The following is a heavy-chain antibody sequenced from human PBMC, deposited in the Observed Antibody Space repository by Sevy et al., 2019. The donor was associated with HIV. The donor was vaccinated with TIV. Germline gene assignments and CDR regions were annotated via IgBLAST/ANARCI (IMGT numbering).Heavy chain of an antibody. CDR2: ISYDGSNK. CDR3: ARGPSSSSRRAYYMDV. J-gene: IGHJ6*03. D-gene: IGHD6-13*01. Sequence: GGSLRLSCAASGFTFSSYAMHWVRQAPGKGLEWVAVISYDGSNKYYADSVKGRFTISRDNSKNTLYLQMNSLRAEDTAVYYCARGPSSSSRRAYYMDVCGKGTTVTVSS. CDR1: GFTFSSYA. V-gene: IGHV3-30-3*01.